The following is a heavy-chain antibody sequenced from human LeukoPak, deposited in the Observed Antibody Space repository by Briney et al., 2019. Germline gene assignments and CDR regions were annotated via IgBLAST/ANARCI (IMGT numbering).Heavy chain of an antibody. CDR3: ARQGGVAVAASHFDY. CDR1: GYSFTSYW. CDR2: IYPGDSDT. J-gene: IGHJ4*02. Sequence: GESLKISCKGSGYSFTSYWIGWVRQMPGKGLEWMGIIYPGDSDTRYSPSFQGQVTISADKSISTAYLQWSSLKASDTAMYYCARQGGVAVAASHFDYWGQGTLVTVSS. V-gene: IGHV5-51*01. D-gene: IGHD6-19*01.